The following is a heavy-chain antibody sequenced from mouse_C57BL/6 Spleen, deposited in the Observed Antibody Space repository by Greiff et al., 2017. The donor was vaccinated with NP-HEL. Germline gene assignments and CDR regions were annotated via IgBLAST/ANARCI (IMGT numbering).Heavy chain of an antibody. CDR3: ASLYDTWFAY. CDR1: GYTFTDYN. J-gene: IGHJ3*01. CDR2: INPNNGGT. D-gene: IGHD2-12*01. V-gene: IGHV1-18*01. Sequence: DVQLQESGPELVKPGASVKIPCKASGYTFTDYNMDWVKQSHGKSLEWIGDINPNNGGTIYNQKFKGKATLTVDKSSSTAYMELRSLTSEDTAVYYCASLYDTWFAYWGQGTLVTVSA.